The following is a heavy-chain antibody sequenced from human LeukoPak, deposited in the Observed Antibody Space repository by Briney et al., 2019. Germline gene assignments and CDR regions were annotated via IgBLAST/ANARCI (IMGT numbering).Heavy chain of an antibody. V-gene: IGHV3-30-3*01. D-gene: IGHD5-24*01. Sequence: GGSLRLSCAASGFTFSSYAMHWVRQAPGKGLEWVAVISYDGSNKYYADSVKGRFTISRDNSKNTLYLQMNSLRAEDTAVYYCARVPEMATTLSHMYYYYGMDVWGQGTTVTVSS. CDR3: ARVPEMATTLSHMYYYYGMDV. J-gene: IGHJ6*02. CDR2: ISYDGSNK. CDR1: GFTFSSYA.